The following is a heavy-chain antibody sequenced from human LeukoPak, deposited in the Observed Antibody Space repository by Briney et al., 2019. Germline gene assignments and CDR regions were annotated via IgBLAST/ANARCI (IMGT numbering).Heavy chain of an antibody. J-gene: IGHJ4*02. D-gene: IGHD3-22*01. CDR1: GFSFSNYE. CDR3: ARETRHHFDSSGYSLYFDY. Sequence: PGGSLRLSCVASGFSFSNYEMNWVRQAPGKGLEWVSYITSAGSTIYYAESVKGRFTISRDNAKNSLYLQMNSLRAEDTAVYYCARETRHHFDSSGYSLYFDYWGQGTLVTVSS. V-gene: IGHV3-48*03. CDR2: ITSAGSTI.